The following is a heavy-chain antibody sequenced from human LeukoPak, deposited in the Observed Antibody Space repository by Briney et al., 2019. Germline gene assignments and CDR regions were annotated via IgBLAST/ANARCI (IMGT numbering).Heavy chain of an antibody. CDR2: INTGSGGT. CDR1: GYTFTDYF. Sequence: ASVKASCKASGYTFTDYFIHWVRQTPGEGLEWMGWINTGSGGTNYAQKFQGRVTMTRDTSISITYMELSRLTSDDTAVYYCARDGGFDYWGQGTLVAVSS. D-gene: IGHD3-16*01. J-gene: IGHJ4*02. CDR3: ARDGGFDY. V-gene: IGHV1-2*02.